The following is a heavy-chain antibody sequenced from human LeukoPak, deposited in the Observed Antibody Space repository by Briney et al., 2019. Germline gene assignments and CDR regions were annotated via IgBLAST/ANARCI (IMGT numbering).Heavy chain of an antibody. CDR3: AKDLLGRDYYDSSGSDAFDI. V-gene: IGHV3-23*01. CDR1: GFPFSSYA. J-gene: IGHJ3*02. Sequence: GGSLRLSCAASGFPFSSYAMIWVRQATGKGLEWVSAISGSGGSTYYADSVKGRFTISRDNSKNTLYLQMNSLRAEDTAVYYCAKDLLGRDYYDSSGSDAFDIWGQGTMVTVSS. D-gene: IGHD3-22*01. CDR2: ISGSGGST.